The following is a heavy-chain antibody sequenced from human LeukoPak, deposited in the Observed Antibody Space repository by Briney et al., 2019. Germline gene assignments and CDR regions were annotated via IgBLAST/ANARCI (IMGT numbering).Heavy chain of an antibody. CDR1: VYTFIGYY. Sequence: ASVKVSCKASVYTFIGYYMHWVRQAPGQGLEWMGIINPSGGSTSYAQKFQGRVTMTRDTSTSTVYMELSSLRSDDTAVYYCAAVPAAIPPYWGQGTLVTVSS. D-gene: IGHD2-2*01. V-gene: IGHV1-46*01. CDR2: INPSGGST. CDR3: AAVPAAIPPY. J-gene: IGHJ4*02.